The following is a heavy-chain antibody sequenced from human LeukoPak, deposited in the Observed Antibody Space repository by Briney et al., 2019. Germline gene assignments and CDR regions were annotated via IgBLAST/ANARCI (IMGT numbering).Heavy chain of an antibody. Sequence: KPSETLSLTCTVSGGSISSSSYSWSWIRQPPGKGLEWIGYIYYSGSTNYNPSLKSRVTISVDTSKNQFSLKLSSVTAADTAVYYCARTGPRQLIDYWGQGTLVTVSS. J-gene: IGHJ4*02. CDR3: ARTGPRQLIDY. CDR1: GGSISSSSYS. V-gene: IGHV4-61*01. D-gene: IGHD6-19*01. CDR2: IYYSGST.